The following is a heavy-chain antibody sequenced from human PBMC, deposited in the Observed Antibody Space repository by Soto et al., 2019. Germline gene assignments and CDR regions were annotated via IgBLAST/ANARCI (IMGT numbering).Heavy chain of an antibody. D-gene: IGHD2-2*01. Sequence: PAETLSLTCAVSGGSISSCCYYWIWLPHDTGKGLEWIVYIYYSGSTYYNPSLKSRVTISVDTSKNQFSLKLSSVTAADTAVYYCARGKGDIVVVPAAKRYWFDPWGQGTLVTVSS. CDR3: ARGKGDIVVVPAAKRYWFDP. V-gene: IGHV4-31*11. CDR2: IYYSGST. J-gene: IGHJ5*02. CDR1: GGSISSCCYY.